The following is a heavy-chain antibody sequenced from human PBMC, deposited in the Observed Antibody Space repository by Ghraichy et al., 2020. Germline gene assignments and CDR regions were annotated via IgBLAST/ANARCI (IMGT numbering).Heavy chain of an antibody. CDR2: LKPDGSDK. J-gene: IGHJ4*02. CDR3: ATEDRWSFFN. Sequence: GSLRLSCVVSGLTFKNYWMSWVRQAPGKGPEWVANLKPDGSDKYYLDSVKGRFTISRDNAKNSLYLQMTSLRDEDTAVYYCATEDRWSFFNWGQGTLVTVAS. CDR1: GLTFKNYW. D-gene: IGHD2-15*01. V-gene: IGHV3-7*03.